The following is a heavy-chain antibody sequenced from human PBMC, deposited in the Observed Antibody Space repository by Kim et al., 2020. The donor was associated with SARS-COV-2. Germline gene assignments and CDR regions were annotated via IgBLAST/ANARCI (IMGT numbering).Heavy chain of an antibody. CDR3: ARHYDSSGYLDS. J-gene: IGHJ4*02. CDR2: IYYSGST. CDR1: GGSISSSSYY. Sequence: SETLSLTCTVSGGSISSSSYYWGWIRQPPGKGLVWIGSIYYSGSTYYNPSLKSRVTISVDTTQNQFSLKLSSVTAADTAVYYCARHYDSSGYLDSWGQGTLGSVSS. D-gene: IGHD3-22*01. V-gene: IGHV4-39*01.